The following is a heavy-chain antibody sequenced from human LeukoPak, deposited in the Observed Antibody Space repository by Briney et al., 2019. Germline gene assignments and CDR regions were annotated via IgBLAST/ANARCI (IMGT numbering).Heavy chain of an antibody. CDR2: IYYSGST. CDR3: ARGENDARIDY. Sequence: PSETLSLTCTVSGGSISSYYWSWIRQPPGKGLEWIGYIYYSGSTNYNPSLKSRVTISVDTSKNQFSLKLSSVTAADTAVYYCARGENDARIDYWGQGTLVTVSS. J-gene: IGHJ4*02. V-gene: IGHV4-59*12. CDR1: GGSISSYY. D-gene: IGHD1-14*01.